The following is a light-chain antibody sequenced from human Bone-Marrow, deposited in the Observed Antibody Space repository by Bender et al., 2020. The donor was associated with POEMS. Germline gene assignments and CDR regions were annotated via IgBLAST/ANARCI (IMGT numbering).Light chain of an antibody. V-gene: IGLV3-25*03. Sequence: SYGLTQPPSVSVSPGQTARITCSGDVLPKRYASWYQQKPGQAPLLVIYKDTERPAGIPERFSGSTSGTTVTLTISGVQAEDESDYYCQSADPSGTSWVFGGGTKLTVL. J-gene: IGLJ3*02. CDR2: KDT. CDR3: QSADPSGTSWV. CDR1: VLPKRY.